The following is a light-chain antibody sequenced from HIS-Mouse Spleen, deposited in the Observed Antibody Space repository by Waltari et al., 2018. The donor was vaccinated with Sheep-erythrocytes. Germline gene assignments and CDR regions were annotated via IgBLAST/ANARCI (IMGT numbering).Light chain of an antibody. CDR2: TAS. Sequence: AILMTQSPSSLSSSTGDRVTITCRASQGISSYLAWYQQQPGKAPKLLIYTASTLQSGVPTRVSGSGSGNDFTLTNNCLKSEDFATYYCQQYYSYPLTFGGVTKVGSN. J-gene: IGKJ4*01. V-gene: IGKV1-8*01. CDR1: QGISSY. CDR3: QQYYSYPLT.